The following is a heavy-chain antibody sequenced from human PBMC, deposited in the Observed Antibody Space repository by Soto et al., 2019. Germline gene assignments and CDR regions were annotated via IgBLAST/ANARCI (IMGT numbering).Heavy chain of an antibody. Sequence: VGSLRLSCAASGFTFSSYGMHWVRQAPGKGLEWVAVIWYDGSNKYYADSVKGRFTISRDNSKNTLYLQMNSLRAEDTAVYYCARDSCSGGSCYEEFDYWGQGTLVPVS. J-gene: IGHJ4*02. V-gene: IGHV3-33*01. CDR1: GFTFSSYG. D-gene: IGHD2-15*01. CDR2: IWYDGSNK. CDR3: ARDSCSGGSCYEEFDY.